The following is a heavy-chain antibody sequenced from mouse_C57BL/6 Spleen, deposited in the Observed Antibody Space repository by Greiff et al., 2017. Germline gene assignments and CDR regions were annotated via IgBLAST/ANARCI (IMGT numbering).Heavy chain of an antibody. CDR1: GYTFTEYT. D-gene: IGHD1-1*01. J-gene: IGHJ4*01. Sequence: QVHVKQSGAELVKPGASVKLSCKASGYTFTEYTIHWVKQRSGQGLEWIGWFYPGSGSIKYNEKFKDKATLTTDKSYSTVYMELSRLTSEDSAVYFCARHEDYYGSSFLYAMDYWGQGTSVTVSS. V-gene: IGHV1-62-2*01. CDR3: ARHEDYYGSSFLYAMDY. CDR2: FYPGSGSI.